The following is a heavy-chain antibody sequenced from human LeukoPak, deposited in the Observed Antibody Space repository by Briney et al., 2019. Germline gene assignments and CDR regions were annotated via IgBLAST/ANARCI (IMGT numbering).Heavy chain of an antibody. V-gene: IGHV1-69*01. CDR3: ARDWDQRNYYYGMDV. CDR1: GGTFSSYA. D-gene: IGHD1-26*01. CDR2: IIPIFGTA. Sequence: GASVKVSCKASGGTFSSYAISWVRQAPGQGLEWVGGIIPIFGTANYAQKFQGRVTITADESTSTAYMELSSLRSEDTAVYYCARDWDQRNYYYGMDVWGKGTTVTVSS. J-gene: IGHJ6*04.